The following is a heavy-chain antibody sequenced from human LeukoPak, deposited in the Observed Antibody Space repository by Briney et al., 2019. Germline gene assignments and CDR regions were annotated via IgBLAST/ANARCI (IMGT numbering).Heavy chain of an antibody. D-gene: IGHD2-21*01. CDR2: ISGSGGST. V-gene: IGHV3-23*01. Sequence: GGSLRLSCAASGFTFSSYAMSWVRQAPGKGLEWVSGISGSGGSTYYADSVKGRFAISRDNSKNTLYLQMNSLRAEDTAVYYCAKLPRYVFVDCWFDPWGQGTLVSVSS. J-gene: IGHJ5*02. CDR3: AKLPRYVFVDCWFDP. CDR1: GFTFSSYA.